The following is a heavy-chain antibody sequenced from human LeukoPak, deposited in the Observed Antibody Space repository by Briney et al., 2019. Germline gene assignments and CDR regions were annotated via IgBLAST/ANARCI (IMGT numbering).Heavy chain of an antibody. D-gene: IGHD1-20*01. CDR2: IYYSGST. CDR1: GXSVSSGSYY. J-gene: IGHJ4*02. V-gene: IGHV4-61*01. Sequence: PSETLSLTCTVSGXSVSSGSYYWSWIRQPPGKGLEWIGYIYYSGSTNYNPSLKSRVTISVDTSKNQFSLRLHSVTAADTAVYYCARSGPRDNWNDDYWGQGTLVTVSS. CDR3: ARSGPRDNWNDDY.